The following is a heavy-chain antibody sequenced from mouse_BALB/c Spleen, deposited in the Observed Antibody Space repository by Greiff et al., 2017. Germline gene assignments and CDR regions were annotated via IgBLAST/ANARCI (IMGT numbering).Heavy chain of an antibody. D-gene: IGHD2-1*01. J-gene: IGHJ3*01. CDR2: IWAGGST. CDR1: GFSLTSYG. V-gene: IGHV2-9*02. Sequence: VQLQESGPGLVAPSQSLSITCTVSGFSLTSYGVHWVRQPPGKGLEWLGVIWAGGSTNYNSALMSRLSISKDNSKSQVFLKMNSLQTDDTAMYYCARAGENGNFQFAYWGQGTLVTVSA. CDR3: ARAGENGNFQFAY.